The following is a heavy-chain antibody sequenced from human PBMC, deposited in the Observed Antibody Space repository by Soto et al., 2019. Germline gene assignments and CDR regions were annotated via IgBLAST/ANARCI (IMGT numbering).Heavy chain of an antibody. D-gene: IGHD4-17*01. Sequence: QVQLVQSGAEVKKPGASVKVSCKASGYTFTSYGISWVRQAPGQGLEWMGWISAYNGNTNYAQKLQRRVTMTTDPSTSTAYMELRNLRSDDTAVYYCARDADGMTTVTTATGSTYYYYYGMDVWGQGTTVTVSS. CDR1: GYTFTSYG. CDR2: ISAYNGNT. J-gene: IGHJ6*02. CDR3: ARDADGMTTVTTATGSTYYYYYGMDV. V-gene: IGHV1-18*01.